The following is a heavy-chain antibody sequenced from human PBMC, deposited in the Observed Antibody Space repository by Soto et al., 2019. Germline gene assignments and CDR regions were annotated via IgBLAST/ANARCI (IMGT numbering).Heavy chain of an antibody. CDR3: ASQREYCADGVCYYFDY. Sequence: GESLKISCKASGYSFTSYWIGWVRQMPGKGLEWMGIIYPGDSDARYSPAFQGQVTISADKSISTAYLQWSSLKASDTAMYSCASQREYCADGVCYYFDYWGQGPLVTVSS. CDR1: GYSFTSYW. J-gene: IGHJ4*02. V-gene: IGHV5-51*01. D-gene: IGHD2-8*01. CDR2: IYPGDSDA.